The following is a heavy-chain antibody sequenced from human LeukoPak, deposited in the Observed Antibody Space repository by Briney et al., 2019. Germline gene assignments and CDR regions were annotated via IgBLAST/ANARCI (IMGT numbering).Heavy chain of an antibody. CDR3: AGLSGTRDY. V-gene: IGHV4-38-2*01. Sequence: SETLSLTCAVSGYSISSGYYWGWIRQPPGKGLEWIGSIYHSGSTYYDPSLKSRVTISVDTSKNQFSLKLSSVTAADTAVYYCAGLSGTRDYWGQGTLVTVSS. D-gene: IGHD1-1*01. CDR1: GYSISSGYY. CDR2: IYHSGST. J-gene: IGHJ4*02.